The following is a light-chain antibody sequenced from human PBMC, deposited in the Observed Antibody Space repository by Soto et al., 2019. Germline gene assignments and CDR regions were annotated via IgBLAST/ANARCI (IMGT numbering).Light chain of an antibody. Sequence: EIVMTQSPATLSVSPGERATLSCRASQSVSSNLAWYQQKPGQAHRLLIYGASTRATGIPARFSGSGSGTEFTLSISSLQSEDFAVYYCQQYNDWPTFGLGTKVDIK. V-gene: IGKV3-15*01. J-gene: IGKJ1*01. CDR1: QSVSSN. CDR3: QQYNDWPT. CDR2: GAS.